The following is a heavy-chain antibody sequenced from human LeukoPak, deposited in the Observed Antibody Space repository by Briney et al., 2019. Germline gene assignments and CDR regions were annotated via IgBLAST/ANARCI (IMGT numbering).Heavy chain of an antibody. CDR3: ARDGEYGTGSYYRGCFYY. Sequence: GASVKVSCSASGYTFTDYYMHWVRQAPGQGLDWMGWINPDSGVTNYPQKFQGRVTMTRDTSSSTAYMDLGSLGSDDTAVYYCARDGEYGTGSYYRGCFYYSGQGNLVTVSS. D-gene: IGHD3-10*01. CDR1: GYTFTDYY. V-gene: IGHV1-2*02. J-gene: IGHJ4*02. CDR2: INPDSGVT.